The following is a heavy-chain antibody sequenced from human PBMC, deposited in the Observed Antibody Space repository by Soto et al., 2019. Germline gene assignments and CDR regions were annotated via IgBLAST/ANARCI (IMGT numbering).Heavy chain of an antibody. CDR3: ARNGDCDGETCYYRPWMFDS. D-gene: IGHD2-21*01. Sequence: KPGGSLRLSCAASGFTFSDYTMNWVRQIPGKGLEWVSSISSSSNYIYYVDSVKGRFTISRDNARNLLHLQMNSLRVEDTALYYCARNGDCDGETCYYRPWMFDSWGQGALVTVSS. J-gene: IGHJ4*02. V-gene: IGHV3-21*06. CDR1: GFTFSDYT. CDR2: ISSSSNYI.